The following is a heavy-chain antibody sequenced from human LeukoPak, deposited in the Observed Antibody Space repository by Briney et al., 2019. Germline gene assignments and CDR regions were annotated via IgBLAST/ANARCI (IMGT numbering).Heavy chain of an antibody. D-gene: IGHD5/OR15-5a*01. Sequence: GGSLRLSCTASGFTFSSNAMSWVRQAPGKGLEWVSTISASGGSTYYADSVKGRFTISRDNSKNTLYLQMNSPRADDTAVYYCAKDSVYDYDFDYWGQGTLVTVSS. CDR1: GFTFSSNA. CDR2: ISASGGST. V-gene: IGHV3-23*01. J-gene: IGHJ4*02. CDR3: AKDSVYDYDFDY.